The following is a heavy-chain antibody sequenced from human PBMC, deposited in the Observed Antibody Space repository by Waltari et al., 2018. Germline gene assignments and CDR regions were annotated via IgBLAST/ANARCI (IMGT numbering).Heavy chain of an antibody. CDR2: INPNTGDT. Sequence: QVLLVQSGPEVKRPGASVKVSCETSGYTFSGYYIHWVRQAPGQGLEWMGWINPNTGDTDYAQKFQGRVTVTRDTSISTAYLELSRLRSDDTAVYYCAKDHYISTTFDYWGQGTLVTVSS. J-gene: IGHJ4*02. CDR3: AKDHYISTTFDY. CDR1: GYTFSGYY. D-gene: IGHD3-16*01. V-gene: IGHV1-2*02.